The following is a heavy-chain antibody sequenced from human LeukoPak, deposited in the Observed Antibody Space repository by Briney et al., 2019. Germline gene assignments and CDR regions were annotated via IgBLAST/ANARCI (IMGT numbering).Heavy chain of an antibody. Sequence: GSLRLSCAVSGFTLDDYAMHWVRQAPGKGLEWIGYIYYSGSTNYNPSLKSRVTISVDTSKNQFSLKLSSVTAADTAVYYCARHGSYYYDSSFDYWGQGTLVTVSS. CDR1: GFTLDDYA. V-gene: IGHV4-59*08. CDR2: IYYSGST. J-gene: IGHJ4*02. D-gene: IGHD3-22*01. CDR3: ARHGSYYYDSSFDY.